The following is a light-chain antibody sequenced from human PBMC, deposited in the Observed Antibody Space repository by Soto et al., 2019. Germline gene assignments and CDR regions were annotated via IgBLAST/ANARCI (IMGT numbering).Light chain of an antibody. CDR3: GSYTTTRTVV. J-gene: IGLJ2*01. CDR1: GGDVGAYNY. CDR2: DVS. V-gene: IGLV2-14*03. Sequence: QSALTQPASVSGSPGQSITISCAGSGGDVGAYNYVSWYQQHPGKAPKLIIFDVSDRPSGISNRFSGSKSGNTASLTISGLQAEDEADYFCGSYTTTRTVVFGGGTKVTVL.